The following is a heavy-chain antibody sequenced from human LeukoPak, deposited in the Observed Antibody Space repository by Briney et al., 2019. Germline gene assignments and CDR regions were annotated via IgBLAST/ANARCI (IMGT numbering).Heavy chain of an antibody. Sequence: SQTLSLTCTFSGGSISSGSYYWSWIRQPPGKALEWIGRIYTSGGPNYNPSLKSRVTISVDTSKNQFSLKLSSVTAADTAVYYCARERAVAGKLLVIAENWFDPWGQGTLVTVSS. V-gene: IGHV4-61*02. CDR1: GGSISSGSYY. J-gene: IGHJ5*02. D-gene: IGHD6-19*01. CDR3: ARERAVAGKLLVIAENWFDP. CDR2: IYTSGGP.